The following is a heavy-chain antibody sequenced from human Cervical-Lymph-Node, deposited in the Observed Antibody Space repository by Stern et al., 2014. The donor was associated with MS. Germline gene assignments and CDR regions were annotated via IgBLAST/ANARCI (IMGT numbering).Heavy chain of an antibody. CDR2: IYDSGTT. CDR3: GRALRTTRPDTSYYVDY. Sequence: QVQLQESGPGLVKPSQTLSLTCTVSGGSISSTYSYWTWIRQPPGKGLEFIGYIYDSGTTYFNPSLESRVTISVHTSKNPLSLNLGSVTAADTAVYYCGRALRTTRPDTSYYVDYWGQGTLVTVSS. V-gene: IGHV4-30-4*01. J-gene: IGHJ4*02. CDR1: GGSISSTYSY. D-gene: IGHD6-6*01.